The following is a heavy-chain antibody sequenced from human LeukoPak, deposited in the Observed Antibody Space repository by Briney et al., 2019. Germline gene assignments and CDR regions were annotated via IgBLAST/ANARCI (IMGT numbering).Heavy chain of an antibody. CDR3: ALVLRYFDEGAFDI. Sequence: SGPTLVNPTQTLTVTCTFSGFSLSTSRVGVGWIRQPPEKALEWLALIYWDDDRRYSPSLKSRLTITKDTSKNQVVLTMTNMDPVDTATYYCALVLRYFDEGAFDIWGQGTMVTVSS. CDR2: IYWDDDR. V-gene: IGHV2-5*02. D-gene: IGHD3-9*01. J-gene: IGHJ3*02. CDR1: GFSLSTSRVG.